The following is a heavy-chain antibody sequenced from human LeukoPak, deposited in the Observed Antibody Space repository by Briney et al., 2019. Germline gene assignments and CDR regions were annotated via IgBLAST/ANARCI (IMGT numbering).Heavy chain of an antibody. Sequence: GGSLRLSCAASGFTFSSYAMSWVRQAPGKGLEWVSAISGSGGSTYYADSVKGRFTISRDNSKNTLYLQMNSLRAEDTAVYYCAKSYSSPKYYYYYMDVWGKGTTVTVSS. CDR2: ISGSGGST. D-gene: IGHD6-13*01. CDR3: AKSYSSPKYYYYYMDV. V-gene: IGHV3-23*01. J-gene: IGHJ6*03. CDR1: GFTFSSYA.